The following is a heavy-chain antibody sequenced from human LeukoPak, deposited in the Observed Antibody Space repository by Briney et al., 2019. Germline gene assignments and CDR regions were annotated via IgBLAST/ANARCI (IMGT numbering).Heavy chain of an antibody. CDR2: IKRDGSEK. J-gene: IGHJ6*03. V-gene: IGHV3-7*01. Sequence: GGPLRLSCAASGFTFSNDWMPCVRQAPGKGLQCVTNIKRDGSEKYYVDSVKGRFSISRDNAKNSLYLQMNSLRAEDTAVYYCARLMEMAATPYYYYYMDVWGKGTTVTVSS. D-gene: IGHD5-24*01. CDR1: GFTFSNDW. CDR3: ARLMEMAATPYYYYYMDV.